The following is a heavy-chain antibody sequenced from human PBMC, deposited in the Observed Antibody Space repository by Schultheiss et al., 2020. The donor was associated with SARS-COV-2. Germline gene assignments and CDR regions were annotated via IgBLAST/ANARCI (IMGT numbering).Heavy chain of an antibody. CDR1: GFTFSDYY. Sequence: GGSLRLSCAASGFTFSDYYMSWIRQAPGKGLEWVSSITSSNNYIYYADSVKGRFTISRDNAKNSLYLQMNSLRAEDTAVYYCARSKIFVDYWGQGTLVTVSS. CDR2: ITSSNNYI. V-gene: IGHV3-11*06. D-gene: IGHD3-9*01. J-gene: IGHJ4*02. CDR3: ARSKIFVDY.